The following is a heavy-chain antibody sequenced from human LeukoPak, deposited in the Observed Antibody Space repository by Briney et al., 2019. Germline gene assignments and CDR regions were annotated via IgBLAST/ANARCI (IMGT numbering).Heavy chain of an antibody. CDR2: IYTSGST. V-gene: IGHV4-61*02. J-gene: IGHJ3*02. CDR1: GGSISSGSYY. Sequence: SQTLSLTCTVSGGSISSGSYYWSWIRQPAGKGLEWIGRIYTSGSTNYNPSLKSRVTISVDTSKNQFSLKLSSVTAADTAVYYCARTPSGYPQYDAFDIWGQGTMVTVSS. CDR3: ARTPSGYPQYDAFDI. D-gene: IGHD5-12*01.